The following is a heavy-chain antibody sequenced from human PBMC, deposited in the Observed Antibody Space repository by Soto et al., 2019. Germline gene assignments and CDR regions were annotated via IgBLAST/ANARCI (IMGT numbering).Heavy chain of an antibody. J-gene: IGHJ4*02. Sequence: QVQLQESGPGLVKPSGTLSLTCAVSGGSISSSNWWSWVRQPPGKGLQWIGEIYHSGSTNYIPSLKRRVTISVDKSRNQLSLKLSSVTAADTAVYYCARRWGEGRVDYWGQGTLVTVSS. D-gene: IGHD3-10*01. V-gene: IGHV4-4*02. CDR1: GGSISSSNW. CDR3: ARRWGEGRVDY. CDR2: IYHSGST.